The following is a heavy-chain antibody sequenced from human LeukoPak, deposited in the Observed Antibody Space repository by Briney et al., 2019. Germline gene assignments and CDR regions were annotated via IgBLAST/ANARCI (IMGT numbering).Heavy chain of an antibody. CDR3: ARHRAYSSSSPFDY. CDR2: NYTGST. V-gene: IGHV4-59*08. J-gene: IGHJ4*02. Sequence: SETLSLTCSVSGGSISSLYWSWIRQPPGKGLEWIGYNYTGSTNYNPSLKSRVTMSVDMSKNQFSLRLSSVTAADTAVYYCARHRAYSSSSPFDYWGQGTLVTVSS. D-gene: IGHD6-6*01. CDR1: GGSISSLY.